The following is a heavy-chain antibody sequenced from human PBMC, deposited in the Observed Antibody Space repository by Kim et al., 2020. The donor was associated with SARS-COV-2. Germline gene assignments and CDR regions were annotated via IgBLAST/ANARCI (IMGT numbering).Heavy chain of an antibody. CDR3: AKQGRAASRGGGLDV. CDR1: GFTFSSYA. D-gene: IGHD6-25*01. V-gene: IGHV3-23*01. Sequence: GGSLRLSCAASGFTFSSYAMSWVRQAPGEGLEWVSLISGSGGSTFYADSVKGRFTISRDNSKNTLYLQMNSLRAEDTAVYYCAKQGRAASRGGGLDVWGQGTTVTVSS. CDR2: ISGSGGST. J-gene: IGHJ6*02.